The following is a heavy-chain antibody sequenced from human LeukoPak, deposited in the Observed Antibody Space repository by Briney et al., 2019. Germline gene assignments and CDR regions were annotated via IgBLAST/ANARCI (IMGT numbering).Heavy chain of an antibody. CDR2: IYYSGST. CDR1: GGSISSYY. V-gene: IGHV4-59*01. D-gene: IGHD6-19*01. Sequence: SETLSLTCTVSGGSISSYYWSWIRQPPGKGLEWIGYIYYSGSTNYNPSLKSRVTISVDTSKNQFSLKLSSVTAADTAVYYCARARGAVAIDYWGQRTLVTVSS. J-gene: IGHJ4*02. CDR3: ARARGAVAIDY.